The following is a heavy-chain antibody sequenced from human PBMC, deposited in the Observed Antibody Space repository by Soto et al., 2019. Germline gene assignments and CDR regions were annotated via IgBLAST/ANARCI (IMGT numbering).Heavy chain of an antibody. Sequence: QVQLVESGGGVVQPGRSLRLSCAASGFTFSSYGMHWVRQATGKGLEWVAVIRYDGSNNYYADSVKGRFTISRDNSKNTLYLQMNSLRAEDTAVYYCARDLAARTYNQVDYWGQGTLVTVTS. CDR1: GFTFSSYG. CDR3: ARDLAARTYNQVDY. V-gene: IGHV3-33*01. D-gene: IGHD6-6*01. J-gene: IGHJ4*02. CDR2: IRYDGSNN.